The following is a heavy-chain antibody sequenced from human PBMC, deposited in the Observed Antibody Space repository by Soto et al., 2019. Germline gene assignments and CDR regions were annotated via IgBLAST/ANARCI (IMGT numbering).Heavy chain of an antibody. V-gene: IGHV4-39*01. CDR1: GDSIISSDFY. CDR3: ARHSLALRKNNWFDP. CDR2: IFYLGSS. Sequence: SETLSLTCTVSGDSIISSDFYWGWVRQPPGKGLEWIGSIFYLGSSYYNPTLKSRVTMSVDTSKNQFSLRLRSVTAADTALYFCARHSLALRKNNWFDPWGQGIMVTVSS. J-gene: IGHJ5*02. D-gene: IGHD3-3*02.